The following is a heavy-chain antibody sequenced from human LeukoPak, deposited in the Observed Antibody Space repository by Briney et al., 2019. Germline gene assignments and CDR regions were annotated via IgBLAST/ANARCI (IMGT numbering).Heavy chain of an antibody. CDR3: ARGTMIGYYFDY. CDR1: GFTFSSYW. J-gene: IGHJ4*02. D-gene: IGHD3-22*01. V-gene: IGHV3-7*01. CDR2: INQGGSEK. Sequence: GGSLRLSCAASGFTFSSYWMTWVRQAPGKGLVWVANINQGGSEKYYVDSVKGRFTISRDNARNSLYLQMSSLRAGDTAVYYCARGTMIGYYFDYWGQGTLVTVSS.